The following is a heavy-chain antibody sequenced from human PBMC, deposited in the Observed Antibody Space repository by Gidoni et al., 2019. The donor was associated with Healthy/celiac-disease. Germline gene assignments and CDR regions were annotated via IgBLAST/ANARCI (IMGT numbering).Heavy chain of an antibody. CDR1: GGSFSGYY. CDR2: INHSGST. V-gene: IGHV4-34*01. CDR3: ARGAFIVVVPAASYWFDP. J-gene: IGHJ5*02. Sequence: QVQLQQWGAGLLKPSETLSLTCAVYGGSFSGYYWGWIRPPPGKGLEWIGEINHSGSTNYNPSLKSRVTISVDTSKNQFSLKLSSVTAADTAVYYCARGAFIVVVPAASYWFDPWGQGTLVTVSS. D-gene: IGHD2-2*01.